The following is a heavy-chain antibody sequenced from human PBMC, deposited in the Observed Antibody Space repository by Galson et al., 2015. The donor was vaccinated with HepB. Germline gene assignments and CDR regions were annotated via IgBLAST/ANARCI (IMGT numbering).Heavy chain of an antibody. CDR2: IYPGDSDT. CDR1: GYSFTSYW. J-gene: IGHJ4*02. Sequence: QSGAEVKKPGESLKISCKGSGYSFTSYWIGWVRQMPGKGLEWMGIIYPGDSDTRYSPSFQGQVTISADKSISTAYLQWSSLKASDTAMYYCARYSLTTVTTSGPDYWGQGTLVTVSS. V-gene: IGHV5-51*01. D-gene: IGHD4-11*01. CDR3: ARYSLTTVTTSGPDY.